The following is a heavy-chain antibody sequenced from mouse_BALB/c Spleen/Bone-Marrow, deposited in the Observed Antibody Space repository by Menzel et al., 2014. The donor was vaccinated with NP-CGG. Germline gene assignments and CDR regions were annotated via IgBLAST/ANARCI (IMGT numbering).Heavy chain of an antibody. CDR3: ARTAY. J-gene: IGHJ3*01. Sequence: VQLQQSGAELVKPGAPVKLSCKASGYTFTDYWMNWVKQRPGRGLEWIGRIDPSDSETHYNQKFKDKATLTVGKSSTTAYIQLSNLTSEDSAVYYCARTAYWGQGTLVTVSA. CDR1: GYTFTDYW. V-gene: IGHV1-69*02. CDR2: IDPSDSET.